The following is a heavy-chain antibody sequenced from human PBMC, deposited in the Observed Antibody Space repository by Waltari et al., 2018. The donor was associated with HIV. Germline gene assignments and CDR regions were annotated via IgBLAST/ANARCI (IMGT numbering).Heavy chain of an antibody. J-gene: IGHJ6*02. D-gene: IGHD3-3*01. V-gene: IGHV4-61*02. Sequence: QVQLQESGPGLVKPSQTLSLTCTVSGGPLSSGRYYWRWIRQPARTGVEWIGRIYTSGSTNYNPSHKSRVTISVDTSKNQFSLKLSSVTAADTAVYYCARDLVTSPPGPHYYYYGMDVWGQGTTVTVSS. CDR2: IYTSGST. CDR3: ARDLVTSPPGPHYYYYGMDV. CDR1: GGPLSSGRYY.